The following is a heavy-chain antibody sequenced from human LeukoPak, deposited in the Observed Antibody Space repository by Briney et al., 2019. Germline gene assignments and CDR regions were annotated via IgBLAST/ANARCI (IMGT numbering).Heavy chain of an antibody. CDR3: ARELISSGWDLAYDS. V-gene: IGHV1-24*01. CDR1: GYTLTELS. D-gene: IGHD6-19*01. CDR2: FDPEDGET. Sequence: ASVKVSCKVSGYTLTELSMHWVRQAPGKGLEWMGGFDPEDGETIYAQKFQGRVTMTEDTSTDTAYMELRSLRSDDTAVYYCARELISSGWDLAYDSWGQGTLVTVSS. J-gene: IGHJ4*02.